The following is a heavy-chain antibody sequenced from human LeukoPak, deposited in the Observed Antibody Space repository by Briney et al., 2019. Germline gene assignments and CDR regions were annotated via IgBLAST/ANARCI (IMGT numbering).Heavy chain of an antibody. CDR3: ARVAMVRGVIVRAFDI. CDR2: IIPIFGTA. D-gene: IGHD3-10*01. CDR1: GGTFSSYA. J-gene: IGHJ3*02. Sequence: WASVKVSCKASGGTFSSYAISWVRQAPGQGLEWMGGIIPIFGTANYAQKFQGRVTITADKSTSTAYMELSSLRSEDTAVYCCARVAMVRGVIVRAFDIWGQGTMVTVSS. V-gene: IGHV1-69*06.